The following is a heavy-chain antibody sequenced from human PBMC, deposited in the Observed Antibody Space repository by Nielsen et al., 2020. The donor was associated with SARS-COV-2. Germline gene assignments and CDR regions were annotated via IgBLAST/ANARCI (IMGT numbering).Heavy chain of an antibody. J-gene: IGHJ4*02. D-gene: IGHD1-26*01. CDR2: IIPIFGTA. CDR3: ARRLKWEPYFDY. Sequence: SVKVSCKASGGTFSSYAISWVRQAPGQGLEWMGGIIPIFGTANYAQKFQGRVTMTRDTSTSTVYMELSSLRSEDTAVYYCARRLKWEPYFDYWGQGTLVTVSS. CDR1: GGTFSSYA. V-gene: IGHV1-69*05.